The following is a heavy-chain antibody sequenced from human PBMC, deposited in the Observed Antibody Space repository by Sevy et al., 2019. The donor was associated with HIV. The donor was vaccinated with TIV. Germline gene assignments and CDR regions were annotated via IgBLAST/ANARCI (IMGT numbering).Heavy chain of an antibody. D-gene: IGHD6-13*01. V-gene: IGHV1-69*13. CDR3: ARRQRPSGYSSSGDAFDV. Sequence: ASVKVSCKVFGVTFSGYAINWVRQTPGQGLEWMGWIVPSFDYSKYAQKFQGRVTFTADDSTDTAYMILRSLRSDDTAVYYGARRQRPSGYSSSGDAFDVWGEKKMVAVSS. CDR1: GVTFSGYA. J-gene: IGHJ3*01. CDR2: IVPSFDYS.